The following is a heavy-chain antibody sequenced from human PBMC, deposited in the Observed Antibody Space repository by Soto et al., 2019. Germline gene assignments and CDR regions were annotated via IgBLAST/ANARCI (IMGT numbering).Heavy chain of an antibody. D-gene: IGHD5-18*01. CDR3: ARRYGSCFDY. V-gene: IGHV4-4*02. CDR1: GGSISSGNW. CDR2: IYHSGIT. J-gene: IGHJ4*02. Sequence: SETLSLTCAVSGGSISSGNWWSWVRQSPGNGLEWIGEIYHSGITNYNPSLKSRVTMSVDTSKNQFSLKLSSVTAADTAVYYCARRYGSCFDYWGQGTLVTVSS.